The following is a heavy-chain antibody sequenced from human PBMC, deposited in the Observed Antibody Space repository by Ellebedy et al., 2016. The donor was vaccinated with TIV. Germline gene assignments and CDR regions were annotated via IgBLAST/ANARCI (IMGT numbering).Heavy chain of an antibody. CDR2: INHSGST. CDR1: GGSFSGYY. CDR3: ASTYYDYVWGSYRYGDY. J-gene: IGHJ4*02. Sequence: MPSETLSLTCAVYGGSFSGYYRSWIRQPPGKGLEWIGEINHSGSTNYNPSLKSRVTISVDTSKNQFSLKLSSVTAADTAVYYCASTYYDYVWGSYRYGDYWGQGTLVTISS. V-gene: IGHV4-34*01. D-gene: IGHD3-16*02.